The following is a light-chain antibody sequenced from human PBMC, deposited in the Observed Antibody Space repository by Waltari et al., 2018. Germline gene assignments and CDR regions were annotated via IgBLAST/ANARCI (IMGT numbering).Light chain of an antibody. CDR1: QSISRW. V-gene: IGKV1-5*03. Sequence: TGRANQSISRWFALNQQKPGQAPKMLIDKSSNLDSGVPSRFSGRGSVTEFSLTISSLQPDDFATYYCQEYSTSSLSFAGGTKVDI. CDR2: KSS. J-gene: IGKJ4*01. CDR3: QEYSTSSLS.